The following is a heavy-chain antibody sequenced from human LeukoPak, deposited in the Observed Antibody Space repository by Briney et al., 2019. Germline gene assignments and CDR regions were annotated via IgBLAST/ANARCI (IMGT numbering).Heavy chain of an antibody. D-gene: IGHD3/OR15-3a*01. CDR1: GFTFSSYA. CDR2: ISYDGSNK. Sequence: GGSLRLSCAASGFTFSSYAMHWVRQAPGKGLEWVAVISYDGSNKYYADSVKGRFTISRDNSKNTLYLQMNSLRAEDTAVYYCARGEVFWTRNYYFDYWGQGTLVTVSS. J-gene: IGHJ4*02. V-gene: IGHV3-30-3*01. CDR3: ARGEVFWTRNYYFDY.